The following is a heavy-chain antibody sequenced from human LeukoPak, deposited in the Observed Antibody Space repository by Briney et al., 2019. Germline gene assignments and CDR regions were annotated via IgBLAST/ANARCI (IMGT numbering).Heavy chain of an antibody. CDR2: IYYSGST. CDR3: ARRGDYSYGSFDY. D-gene: IGHD5-18*01. CDR1: GGSISSYY. Sequence: PSETLSLTCTVSGGSISSYYWSWIRQPPGKGLEWIGYIYYSGSTNYNPSLKSRVTISVDTSKNQFSLKLSSVTAADTAVYYCARRGDYSYGSFDYWGQGTLSPSPQ. V-gene: IGHV4-59*01. J-gene: IGHJ4*02.